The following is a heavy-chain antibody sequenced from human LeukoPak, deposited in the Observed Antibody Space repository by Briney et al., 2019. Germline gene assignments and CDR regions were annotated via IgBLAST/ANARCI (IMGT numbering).Heavy chain of an antibody. CDR3: ARDSRRDGYNWNFDY. J-gene: IGHJ4*02. V-gene: IGHV3-30*03. CDR2: ISYDGSNK. CDR1: GFTFTNHW. Sequence: GGSLRLSCAASGFTFTNHWMSWVRQAPGKGLEWVAVISYDGSNKYYADSVKGRFTISRDNSKNTLYLQMNSLRAEDTAVYYCARDSRRDGYNWNFDYWGQGTLVTVSS. D-gene: IGHD5-24*01.